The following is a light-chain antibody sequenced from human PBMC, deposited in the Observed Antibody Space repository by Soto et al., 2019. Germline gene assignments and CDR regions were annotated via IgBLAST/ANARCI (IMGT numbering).Light chain of an antibody. Sequence: EILMTQSPATLSVSPGERATLSCRASQSVSSNLAWYQQKPGQAPRLLSYGASTRATGIPARFSGSGSGTEFTLTISSLQSPDFAVYYCQQYNNWHLITFGHGTRLEIK. CDR3: QQYNNWHLIT. CDR1: QSVSSN. V-gene: IGKV3-15*01. J-gene: IGKJ5*01. CDR2: GAS.